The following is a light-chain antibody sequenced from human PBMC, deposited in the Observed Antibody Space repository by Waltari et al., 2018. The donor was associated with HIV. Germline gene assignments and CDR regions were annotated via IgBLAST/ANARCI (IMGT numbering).Light chain of an antibody. CDR2: RSN. CDR3: AAWDDSLRGWV. J-gene: IGLJ3*02. CDR1: SSNIGPNS. Sequence: QSVLTQPPSASGTPGQRVTISCSGSSSNIGPNSVYWGQQLPGTTPKLRIYRSNQRTSGVPDRCSGSKSGTSGSLAISGLRSEDEADYYCAAWDDSLRGWVFGGGTKLTVL. V-gene: IGLV1-47*01.